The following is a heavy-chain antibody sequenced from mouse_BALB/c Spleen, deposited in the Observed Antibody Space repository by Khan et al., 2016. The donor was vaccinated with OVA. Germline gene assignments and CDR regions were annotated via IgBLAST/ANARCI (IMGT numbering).Heavy chain of an antibody. CDR1: GYTFTSYT. CDR2: INPSSGYT. Sequence: QVPLQQSGAELARPGASVKMSCKTSGYTFTSYTMHWVKQRPGQGLEWIGFINPSSGYTNYNEKFKDKATLTADKSSSTAYMQLNSPSSEDYAVYYCAREGGYYRNDCCVAYGGQGTLVNISS. J-gene: IGHJ3*01. D-gene: IGHD2-14*01. CDR3: AREGGYYRNDCCVAY. V-gene: IGHV1-4*01.